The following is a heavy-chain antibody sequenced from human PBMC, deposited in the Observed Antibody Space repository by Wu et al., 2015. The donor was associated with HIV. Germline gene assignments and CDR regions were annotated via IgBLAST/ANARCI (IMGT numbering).Heavy chain of an antibody. D-gene: IGHD6-19*01. J-gene: IGHJ4*02. V-gene: IGHV1-18*01. CDR1: GYTFTSYG. Sequence: QVQLVQSGAEVKKPGASVKVSCKASGYTFTSYGISWVRQAPGQGLEWMGWISAYNGNTNYAQKLQGRVTMTTDTSTSTAYMELRSLRSDDTAVYYCARTTSSGWSQEVWYFDYWGQGTLVTVSS. CDR3: ARTTSSGWSQEVWYFDY. CDR2: ISAYNGNT.